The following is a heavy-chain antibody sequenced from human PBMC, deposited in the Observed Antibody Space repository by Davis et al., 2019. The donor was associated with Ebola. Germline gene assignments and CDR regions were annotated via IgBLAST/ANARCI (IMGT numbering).Heavy chain of an antibody. CDR2: IKQDGSEK. Sequence: GESLKISCAASGFVFSSYVMSWVRRAPGKGLEWVANIKQDGSEKYYVDSVKGRFTISRDNAKNSLYLQMNSLRAEDTAVYYCATGVVGYWGQGTLVTVSS. J-gene: IGHJ4*02. CDR3: ATGVVGY. CDR1: GFVFSSYV. D-gene: IGHD2-21*01. V-gene: IGHV3-7*01.